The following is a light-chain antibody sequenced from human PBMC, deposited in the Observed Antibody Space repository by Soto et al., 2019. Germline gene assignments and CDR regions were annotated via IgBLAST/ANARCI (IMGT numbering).Light chain of an antibody. CDR3: AAWDDSRSGSYV. V-gene: IGLV1-47*01. CDR2: RNN. CDR1: RSNIGSNY. Sequence: QSVLTQPPSASGTPGQRVTISCSGSRSNIGSNYVYSYQQLPGTAPKLLIYRNNQRPSGVPDRFSGSKSGTSASLAISGLRSDDDADYYCAAWDDSRSGSYVFGTGTKVTVL. J-gene: IGLJ1*01.